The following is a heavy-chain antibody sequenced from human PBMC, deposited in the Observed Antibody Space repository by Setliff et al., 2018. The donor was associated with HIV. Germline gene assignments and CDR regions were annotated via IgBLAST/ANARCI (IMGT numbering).Heavy chain of an antibody. Sequence: PSETLSLTCTVSGGSISSGDYYWSWIRQPPGKGLEWIGYIYYSGSTYYNPSLKSRVTISVDTSKNQFSLKLSSVTAADTAVYYCAREIVGATGVSWYYFDYWGQGTLVTVSS. J-gene: IGHJ4*02. CDR2: IYYSGST. CDR3: AREIVGATGVSWYYFDY. D-gene: IGHD1-26*01. CDR1: GGSISSGDYY. V-gene: IGHV4-30-4*08.